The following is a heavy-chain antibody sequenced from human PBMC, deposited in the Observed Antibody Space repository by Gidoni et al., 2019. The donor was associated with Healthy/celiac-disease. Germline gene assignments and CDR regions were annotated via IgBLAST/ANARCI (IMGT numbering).Heavy chain of an antibody. D-gene: IGHD5-18*01. CDR2: ISYDGSNK. V-gene: IGHV3-30-3*01. CDR3: ARDRAAGGYSYGLLDY. J-gene: IGHJ4*02. CDR1: GFTFSSYA. Sequence: QVQLVESGGGVVQPGRSLRLSCAASGFTFSSYAMHWVRQAPGKGLEWVAVISYDGSNKYYADSVKGRFTISRDNSKNTLYLQMNSLRAEDTAVYYCARDRAAGGYSYGLLDYWGQGTLVTVSS.